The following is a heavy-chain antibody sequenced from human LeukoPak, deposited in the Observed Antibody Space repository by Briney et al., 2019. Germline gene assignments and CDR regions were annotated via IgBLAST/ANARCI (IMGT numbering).Heavy chain of an antibody. D-gene: IGHD3-3*01. J-gene: IGHJ4*02. Sequence: PSETLSLTCGVSGGSFSGSYWGWIRQPPGKGLEWIGEINLSGSANYNSSLTSRVTISLDTSKNQFSLNLRSVTTADTAVYYCARVSISLFGVVTAHFDSWGQGTLVAVSS. CDR3: ARVSISLFGVVTAHFDS. V-gene: IGHV4-34*01. CDR1: GGSFSGSY. CDR2: INLSGSA.